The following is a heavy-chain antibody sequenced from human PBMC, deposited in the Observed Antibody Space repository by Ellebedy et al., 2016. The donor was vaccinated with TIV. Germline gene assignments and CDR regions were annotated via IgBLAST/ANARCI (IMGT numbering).Heavy chain of an antibody. CDR1: GYTFTSYG. J-gene: IGHJ4*02. Sequence: ASVKVSXXASGYTFTSYGISWVRQAPGQGLEWMGWISGYNGNTNYAQKLQGRVTMTTDTSTSTAYMELSSLRSEDTAVYYCARGAAAVLFKPLDYWGQGTLVTVSS. CDR3: ARGAAAVLFKPLDY. D-gene: IGHD6-13*01. V-gene: IGHV1-18*04. CDR2: ISGYNGNT.